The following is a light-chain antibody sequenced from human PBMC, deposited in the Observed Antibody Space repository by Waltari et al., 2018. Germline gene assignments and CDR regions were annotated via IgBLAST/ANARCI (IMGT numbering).Light chain of an antibody. Sequence: QSVLTQPPSASGTPGQRVTISCSGSASNIGGNLVNWYQQLPGKAPKLLIYRSDRGPAGVPDRLAGSKSGTSASLAISGLQSEDEADYFWASWDDSLNGHWVFGGGTKVTVL. J-gene: IGLJ3*02. CDR3: ASWDDSLNGHWV. V-gene: IGLV1-44*01. CDR1: ASNIGGNL. CDR2: RSD.